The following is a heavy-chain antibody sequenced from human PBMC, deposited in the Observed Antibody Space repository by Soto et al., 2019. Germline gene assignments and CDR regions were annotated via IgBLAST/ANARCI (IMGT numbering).Heavy chain of an antibody. CDR3: AREFLVVGGFDY. Sequence: ASVKVSCKASGYTFTSYAMHWVRQAPGQRLEWMGWINAGNGNTKYSQKFQGRVTITRDTSASTAYMELSSLRSEDTAVYYCAREFLVVGGFDYWGQGTLVTVSS. D-gene: IGHD3-3*01. V-gene: IGHV1-3*01. CDR2: INAGNGNT. J-gene: IGHJ4*02. CDR1: GYTFTSYA.